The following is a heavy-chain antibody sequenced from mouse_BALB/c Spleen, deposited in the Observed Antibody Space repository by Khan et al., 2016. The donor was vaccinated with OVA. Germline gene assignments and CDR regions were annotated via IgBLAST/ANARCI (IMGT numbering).Heavy chain of an antibody. CDR1: GFNIKDTY. V-gene: IGHV14-3*02. CDR2: IDPANGNT. J-gene: IGHJ4*01. Sequence: EVQLQESGAELVKPGASVKLSCTASGFNIKDTYMHWVKQRPEQGLEWIGMIDPANGNTKYDPKFQGKATITTDTSSNTAYLQLSSLTSEDTAVYYCATLGVYAMDYWGQGTSVTVSS. CDR3: ATLGVYAMDY.